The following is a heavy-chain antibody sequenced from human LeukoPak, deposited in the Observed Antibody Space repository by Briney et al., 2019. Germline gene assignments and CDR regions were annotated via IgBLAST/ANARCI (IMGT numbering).Heavy chain of an antibody. J-gene: IGHJ4*02. V-gene: IGHV3-73*01. CDR2: IRSKANSYAT. CDR3: TRSVYYDILTGYYWEDY. CDR1: GFTFSGSA. Sequence: PGGSLRLSCAASGFTFSGSAMHWVRQASGKGLGWVGRIRSKANSYATAYAASVKGRFTSSRDDSKNTAYLQMNSLKTEDTAVYYCTRSVYYDILTGYYWEDYWGQGTLVTVSS. D-gene: IGHD3-9*01.